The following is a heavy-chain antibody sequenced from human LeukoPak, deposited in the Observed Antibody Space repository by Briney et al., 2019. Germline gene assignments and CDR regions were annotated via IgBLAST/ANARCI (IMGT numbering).Heavy chain of an antibody. CDR2: ISSSSSYI. CDR3: ARPYNAGSSSWYNY. Sequence: PGGSLRLSCAASGFTFSSYSMNWVRQAPGKGLEWVSSISSSSSYIYYADSVKGRFTISRDNSKNTLYLQMNSLRAEDTAVYYCARPYNAGSSSWYNYWGQGTLVTVSS. CDR1: GFTFSSYS. V-gene: IGHV3-21*01. J-gene: IGHJ4*02. D-gene: IGHD6-13*01.